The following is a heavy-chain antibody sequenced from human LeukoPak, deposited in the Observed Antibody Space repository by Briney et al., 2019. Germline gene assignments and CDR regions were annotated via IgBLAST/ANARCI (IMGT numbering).Heavy chain of an antibody. V-gene: IGHV1-8*01. J-gene: IGHJ6*04. CDR1: GYTFTSYD. D-gene: IGHD3-10*01. CDR3: ARGGSGSYSLYYYYGMDV. CDR2: MNPNSGNT. Sequence: ASVKVSCKASGYTFTSYDINWVRQATGQGLEWMGWMNPNSGNTGYAQKFQGRVTMTRNTSISTAYMELSSLRSEDTAVYYCARGGSGSYSLYYYYGMDVWGKGTTVTVSS.